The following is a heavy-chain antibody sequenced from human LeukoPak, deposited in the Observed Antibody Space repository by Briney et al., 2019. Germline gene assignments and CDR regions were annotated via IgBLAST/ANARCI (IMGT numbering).Heavy chain of an antibody. J-gene: IGHJ4*02. CDR3: AINGGGDSGYGNFDY. V-gene: IGHV3-74*01. CDR2: FNSDGSST. D-gene: IGHD5-12*01. CDR1: GFTFSSYW. Sequence: PGGSLRLSCAASGFTFSSYWMHWVRQAPGKGLVWVSRFNSDGSSTSYADSVKGRFTTSRDNAKNSLYLQMNSLRAEDTALYYCAINGGGDSGYGNFDYWGQGTLVTVSS.